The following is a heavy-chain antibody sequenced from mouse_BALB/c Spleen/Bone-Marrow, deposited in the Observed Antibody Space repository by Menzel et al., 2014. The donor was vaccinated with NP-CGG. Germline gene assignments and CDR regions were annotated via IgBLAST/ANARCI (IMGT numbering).Heavy chain of an antibody. D-gene: IGHD4-1*01. CDR1: GYAFTIYL. V-gene: IGHV1-54*01. CDR3: ARLGRDYFDY. J-gene: IGHJ2*01. Sequence: VKLQESGAELVRPGTSVKVSCKASGYAFTIYLIEWIKQRPGQGLEWIGVINPGSGGSNYNEKFKGKATLTADKSSSTAYMQLSNLTSDDSAVYFCARLGRDYFDYWGQDTTLTVSS. CDR2: INPGSGGS.